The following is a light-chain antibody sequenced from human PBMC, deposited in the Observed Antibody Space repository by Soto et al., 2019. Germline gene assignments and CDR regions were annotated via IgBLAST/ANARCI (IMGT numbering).Light chain of an antibody. CDR1: QNITNY. CDR2: AAS. V-gene: IGKV1-16*01. Sequence: DIQLTQSPSSLSASVGDRVTITCRASQNITNYFNWYQQKPGKAPTLLIYAASSLQSGVPSRFSGSGSGTDFTLTISSLQPDDFATYYCQHYNSYGTFGQGTKVDIK. J-gene: IGKJ1*01. CDR3: QHYNSYGT.